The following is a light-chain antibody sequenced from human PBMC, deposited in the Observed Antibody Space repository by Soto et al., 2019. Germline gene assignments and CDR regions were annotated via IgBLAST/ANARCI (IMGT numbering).Light chain of an antibody. Sequence: EIVLTQSPGTLSLSPGERATLSCRASQSISNNYLAWYQQRPGQAPSLLIYGTTSRATGIPDRFSGSGSGTDFTLTISRLEPEDFAVYYCQQYGDSWDTFGGGTKVEIK. CDR2: GTT. J-gene: IGKJ4*01. CDR3: QQYGDSWDT. V-gene: IGKV3-20*01. CDR1: QSISNNY.